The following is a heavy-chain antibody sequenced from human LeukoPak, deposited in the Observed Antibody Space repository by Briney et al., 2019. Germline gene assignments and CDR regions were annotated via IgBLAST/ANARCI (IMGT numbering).Heavy chain of an antibody. CDR1: GYTFTGCY. J-gene: IGHJ6*02. D-gene: IGHD3-22*01. Sequence: ASVKVSCKASGYTFTGCYMHWVRQAPGQGLEWMGWINPNSGGTNYAQKFQGRVTMTRDTSISTAYMELSRLRSDDTAVYYCARGGSSGYYYVDYYYYGMDVWGQGTTVTVSS. CDR2: INPNSGGT. CDR3: ARGGSSGYYYVDYYYYGMDV. V-gene: IGHV1-2*02.